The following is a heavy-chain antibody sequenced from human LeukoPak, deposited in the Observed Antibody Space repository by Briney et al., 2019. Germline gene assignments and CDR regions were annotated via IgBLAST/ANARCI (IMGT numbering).Heavy chain of an antibody. D-gene: IGHD5-24*01. CDR2: IYTSGST. V-gene: IGHV4-61*02. Sequence: PSETLSLTCTVSGGSIRSGSYYWSWIRQPAGKGLEWIGRIYTSGSTNYNPSLKSRVTISVDTSKNQFSLKLSSVTAADTAVYYCARVPGEGDGYSFDYWGQGTLVTVSS. CDR3: ARVPGEGDGYSFDY. J-gene: IGHJ4*02. CDR1: GGSIRSGSYY.